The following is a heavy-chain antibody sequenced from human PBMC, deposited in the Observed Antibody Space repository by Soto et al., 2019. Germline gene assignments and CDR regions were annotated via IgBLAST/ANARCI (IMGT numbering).Heavy chain of an antibody. CDR2: ISWNSGSI. V-gene: IGHV3-9*01. Sequence: GGSLRLSCAASGFTFDDYAMHWVRQAPGKGLEWVSGISWNSGSIGYADSVKGRFTISRDNAKNSLYLQMNSLRAEDTALYYCAKSPYSSGWSEIAYWGQGTLVTVSS. D-gene: IGHD6-19*01. CDR3: AKSPYSSGWSEIAY. J-gene: IGHJ4*02. CDR1: GFTFDDYA.